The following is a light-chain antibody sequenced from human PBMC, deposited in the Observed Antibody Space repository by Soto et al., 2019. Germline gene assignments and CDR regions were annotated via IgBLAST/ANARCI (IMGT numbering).Light chain of an antibody. Sequence: DIQMTQSPSTLSASVGDSVTITCRASQSISSWLAWYQQRPGKAPKVLIYDASSLQSGVPSRVSGSGSGTEFTLAISRLQPDDFATYYCQQYNIYPWTFGQGTEVEIK. CDR3: QQYNIYPWT. V-gene: IGKV1-5*01. CDR2: DAS. CDR1: QSISSW. J-gene: IGKJ1*01.